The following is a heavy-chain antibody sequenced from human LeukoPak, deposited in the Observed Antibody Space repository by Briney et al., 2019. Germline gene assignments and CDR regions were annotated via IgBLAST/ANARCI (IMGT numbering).Heavy chain of an antibody. V-gene: IGHV3-23*01. CDR1: GFTFSTYA. J-gene: IGHJ4*02. CDR3: APLRDMPLLK. Sequence: GGSLRLSCAASGFTFSTYAMSWVRQAPGEGLEWVSTISNSGSNTYYADSVKGRFTISRDNSKNTLSLQMNSLRAEDTAVYYCAPLRDMPLLKWGQGTLVTVSS. D-gene: IGHD2-2*01. CDR2: ISNSGSNT.